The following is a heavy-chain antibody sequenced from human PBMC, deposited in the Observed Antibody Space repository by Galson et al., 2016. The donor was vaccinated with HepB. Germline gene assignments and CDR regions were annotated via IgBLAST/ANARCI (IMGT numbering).Heavy chain of an antibody. Sequence: QSGAEVKKPGQSLKISCKGSGSSFTSYWIGWVRQTPGKGLEWMAVIYPGDSDTRYSPSFRGQVTISVDKSITTAYLQWSSLKASDTATYFCAWLADFTSSSDGNYRHWNQGTLVTVS. D-gene: IGHD6-6*01. V-gene: IGHV5-51*01. CDR1: GSSFTSYW. J-gene: IGHJ4*03. CDR2: IYPGDSDT. CDR3: AWLADFTSSSDGNYRH.